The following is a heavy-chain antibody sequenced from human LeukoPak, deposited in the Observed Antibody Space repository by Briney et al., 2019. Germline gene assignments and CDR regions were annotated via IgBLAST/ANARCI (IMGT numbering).Heavy chain of an antibody. Sequence: GGSLRLSCAASGFTFSSYAMSWVRQAPGKGLEWVSAISGSGGSTYYADSVKGRFTISRDNSKNTLYLQMNSLRAADTAVYYCAMVRGVITLDYWGQGTLVTVSS. V-gene: IGHV3-23*01. J-gene: IGHJ4*02. D-gene: IGHD3-10*01. CDR3: AMVRGVITLDY. CDR2: ISGSGGST. CDR1: GFTFSSYA.